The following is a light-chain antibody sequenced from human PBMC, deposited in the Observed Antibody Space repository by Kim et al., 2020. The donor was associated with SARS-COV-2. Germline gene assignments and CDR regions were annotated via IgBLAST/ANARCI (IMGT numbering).Light chain of an antibody. V-gene: IGKV3-20*01. Sequence: EIVLTQSPGTLSLSPGERATLYCRASQSVSSNYLAWYQQTPGQSPRLLIYGASSRATGISDRFSGSGSGTDFTLAINRLEPEDFAVYYCQQYGSSPGTFGQGTKVEIK. CDR3: QQYGSSPGT. CDR1: QSVSSNY. J-gene: IGKJ1*01. CDR2: GAS.